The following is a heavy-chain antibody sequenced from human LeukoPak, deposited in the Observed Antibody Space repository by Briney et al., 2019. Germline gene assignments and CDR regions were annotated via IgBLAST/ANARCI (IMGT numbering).Heavy chain of an antibody. J-gene: IGHJ4*02. Sequence: SETLSLTCSISDGSISSYYWNWIRQSPGRGLEWIGHIHYSGSTHYNPSLQSRVSISIDTSKNHFSLKLRSVTAVDTAVYYCARWGHFDTSGYFVVDYWGQGALVTVSS. CDR3: ARWGHFDTSGYFVVDY. CDR2: IHYSGST. V-gene: IGHV4-59*01. D-gene: IGHD3-22*01. CDR1: DGSISSYY.